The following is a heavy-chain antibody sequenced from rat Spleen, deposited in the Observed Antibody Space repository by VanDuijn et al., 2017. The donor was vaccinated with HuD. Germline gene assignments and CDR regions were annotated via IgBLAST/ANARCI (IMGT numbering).Heavy chain of an antibody. J-gene: IGHJ3*01. CDR3: ARSDGTHYYLPFAD. D-gene: IGHD1-12*02. V-gene: IGHV3-3*01. CDR2: INNAGST. Sequence: EVQLQESGPGLVKPSQSLSLTCSVTGYSITSSYRWNWIRKFPGNKLEWLGYINNAGSTNYNPSLKSRISISRDTSKNQFFLQVDSVSTEDTATYYCARSDGTHYYLPFADWGQGTLVTLSS. CDR1: GYSITSSYR.